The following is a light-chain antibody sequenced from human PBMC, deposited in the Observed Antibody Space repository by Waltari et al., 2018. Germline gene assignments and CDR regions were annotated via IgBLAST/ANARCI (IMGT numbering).Light chain of an antibody. J-gene: IGLJ1*01. CDR3: QSYDTRLSGAV. CDR1: SSNSGTGYP. CDR2: GAP. V-gene: IGLV1-40*01. Sequence: QSVLTQPPSVSGAPGQRVTISGTGSSSNSGTGYPVKWYQQLPGTAPKLPISGAPDRPSGVADRFSGSKSGASAFLAITGLQAEDEADYYCQSYDTRLSGAVFGTGTKVTVL.